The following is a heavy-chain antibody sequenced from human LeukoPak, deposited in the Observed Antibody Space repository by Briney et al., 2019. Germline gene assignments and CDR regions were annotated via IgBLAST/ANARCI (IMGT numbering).Heavy chain of an antibody. CDR1: GFTVSSNY. CDR2: ICSGGST. V-gene: IGHV3-66*01. CDR3: AREIGDCSGGSCHYYFDY. Sequence: PGGSLRLSCAASGFTVSSNYMSWVRQAPGKGLEWVSVICSGGSTYYADSVKGRFTIPRDNSKNTLYLQMNSLRAEDTAVYYCAREIGDCSGGSCHYYFDYWGQGTLVTVSS. J-gene: IGHJ4*02. D-gene: IGHD2-15*01.